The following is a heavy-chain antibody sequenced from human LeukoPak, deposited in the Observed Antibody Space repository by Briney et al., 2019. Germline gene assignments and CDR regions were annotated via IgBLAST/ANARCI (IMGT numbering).Heavy chain of an antibody. Sequence: SETLSLTCTVSGGSISSGGYYWSWIRQHPGKGLEWIGYIYYSGSTYYNPSLKSRVTISVDTSKNQFSLKLSSVTAADTAVYYCARDGGIAARRFPGYFDYWGQGTLVTVSS. D-gene: IGHD6-6*01. CDR1: GGSISSGGYY. CDR2: IYYSGST. J-gene: IGHJ4*02. V-gene: IGHV4-31*03. CDR3: ARDGGIAARRFPGYFDY.